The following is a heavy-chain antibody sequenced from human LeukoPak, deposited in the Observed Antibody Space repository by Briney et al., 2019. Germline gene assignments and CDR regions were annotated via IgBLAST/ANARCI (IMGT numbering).Heavy chain of an antibody. CDR1: GFTFTNYW. Sequence: GGSLRLSCVASGFTFTNYWMHWVRQAPGMGLVWVSRIDNDGNNIDYADPVKGRFTISRDNAKNTLYLQMNRLRAEDTAVYYCAKGVAGSGLGYWGQGTLVTVSS. CDR2: IDNDGNNI. J-gene: IGHJ4*02. CDR3: AKGVAGSGLGY. D-gene: IGHD6-25*01. V-gene: IGHV3-74*01.